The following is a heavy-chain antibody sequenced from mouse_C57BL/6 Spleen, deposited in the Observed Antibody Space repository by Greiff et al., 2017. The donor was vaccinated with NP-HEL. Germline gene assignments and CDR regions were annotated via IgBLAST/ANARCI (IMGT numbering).Heavy chain of an antibody. CDR3: ARGGRIYDGYYGGYFDD. J-gene: IGHJ2*01. CDR1: GFTFSSYA. CDR2: ISDGGSYT. V-gene: IGHV5-4*01. D-gene: IGHD2-3*01. Sequence: EVQLVESGGGLVKPGGSLKLSCAASGFTFSSYAMSWVRQTPEKRLEWVATISDGGSYTYYPDNVKGRFTITRDNAKNNLYLQMRHLKSEDTAMYYCARGGRIYDGYYGGYFDDWGQGTTLTVSS.